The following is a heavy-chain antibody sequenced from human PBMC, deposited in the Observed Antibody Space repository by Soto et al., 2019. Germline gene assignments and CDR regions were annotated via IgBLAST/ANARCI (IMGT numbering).Heavy chain of an antibody. Sequence: PGGSLRLSCTGSGFTFNTYALHWVRQAPGKGLEWVAVISSDGRNKNYAASVKGRFTISRENSKNTMSLEMDSLQPGDTAIYYCVREGYSSDYCKKWFDPWGQGTQVTVSS. CDR2: ISSDGRNK. CDR3: VREGYSSDYCKKWFDP. D-gene: IGHD3-22*01. CDR1: GFTFNTYA. V-gene: IGHV3-30*04. J-gene: IGHJ5*02.